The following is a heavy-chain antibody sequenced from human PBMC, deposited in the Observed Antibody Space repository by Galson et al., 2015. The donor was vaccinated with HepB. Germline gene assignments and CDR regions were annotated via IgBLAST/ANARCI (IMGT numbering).Heavy chain of an antibody. V-gene: IGHV1-18*04. J-gene: IGHJ6*02. CDR3: ARGYYDFWSGYYTKYYYGMDV. CDR2: ISAYNGNT. CDR1: GYTFTSYG. D-gene: IGHD3-3*01. Sequence: SVKVSCKASGYTFTSYGISWVRQAPGQGLEWMGWISAYNGNTNYAQKLQGRVTMTTDTSTSTAYMELRSLRSDDTAVYYCARGYYDFWSGYYTKYYYGMDVWGQGTTVTVSS.